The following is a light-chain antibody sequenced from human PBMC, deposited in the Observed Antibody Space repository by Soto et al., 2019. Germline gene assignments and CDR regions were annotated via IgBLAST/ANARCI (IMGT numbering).Light chain of an antibody. Sequence: QSVLTQPASVSGSPGQSITISCTGTSSDISDYNSVSWYQQHPDNAPKVIIYDVIYRPSGVSNRFSGSKSGNTASLTISGLLAEDEADYYCSSYTNSSTMLFGGGTKVTVL. CDR1: SSDISDYNS. J-gene: IGLJ3*02. V-gene: IGLV2-14*03. CDR2: DVI. CDR3: SSYTNSSTML.